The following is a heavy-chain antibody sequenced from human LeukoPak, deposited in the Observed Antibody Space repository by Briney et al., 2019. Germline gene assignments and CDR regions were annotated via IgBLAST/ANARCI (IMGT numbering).Heavy chain of an antibody. J-gene: IGHJ4*02. V-gene: IGHV1-24*01. CDR2: FDPEDGET. CDR3: ARGFTNYYDSSGYY. Sequence: ASVKVSCKVSGYTLTELSMHWVRQAPGKGLEWMGGFDPEDGETIYAQKFQGRVTMTTDTSTSTAYMELRSLRSDDTAVYYCARGFTNYYDSSGYYWGQGTLVTVSS. CDR1: GYTLTELS. D-gene: IGHD3-22*01.